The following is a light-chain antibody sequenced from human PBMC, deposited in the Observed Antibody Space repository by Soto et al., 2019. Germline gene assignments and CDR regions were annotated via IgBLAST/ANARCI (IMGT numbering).Light chain of an antibody. CDR1: QSVSSY. CDR3: QQRSNWPLT. CDR2: DAS. J-gene: IGKJ4*01. V-gene: IGKV3-11*01. Sequence: EIVLTQSPATMSLSPGERATLSCRASQSVSSYLAWYQQKPGQAPMLLIYDASNRASGIPARFSGSGSGTDFPLTISSLEPEDFAVYYCQQRSNWPLTFVGGTKVEIK.